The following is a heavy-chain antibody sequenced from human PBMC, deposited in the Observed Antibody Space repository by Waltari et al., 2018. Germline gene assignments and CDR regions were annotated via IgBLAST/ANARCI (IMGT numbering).Heavy chain of an antibody. Sequence: QVQLQESGPGLVKPSETLSLTCTVSGYSISSGYYWGWIRQPPGKGLEWIGSIYHSGSTYYNPSLKSRVTISVDTSKNQFSLKLSSVTAADTAVYYCARDRYSSTFDYWGQGTLVTVSS. CDR2: IYHSGST. CDR1: GYSISSGYY. V-gene: IGHV4-38-2*02. CDR3: ARDRYSSTFDY. J-gene: IGHJ4*02. D-gene: IGHD6-19*01.